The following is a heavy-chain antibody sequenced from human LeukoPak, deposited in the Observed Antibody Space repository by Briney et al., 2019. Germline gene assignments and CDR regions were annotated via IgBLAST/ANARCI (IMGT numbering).Heavy chain of an antibody. J-gene: IGHJ4*02. CDR2: IYHSGST. D-gene: IGHD5-18*01. CDR3: ATLSYGY. V-gene: IGHV4-30-2*01. Sequence: SETLSLTCAVSGGSISSGGYSWSWIRQPPGKGLEWIGYIYHSGSTYYNPSLKSRVTISVDRSKNQFSLKLSSVTAADTAVYYCATLSYGYWGQGTLVTVSS. CDR1: GGSISSGGYS.